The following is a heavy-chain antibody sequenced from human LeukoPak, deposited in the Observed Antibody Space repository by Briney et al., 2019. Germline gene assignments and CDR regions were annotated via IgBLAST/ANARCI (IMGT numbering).Heavy chain of an antibody. V-gene: IGHV4-38-2*02. CDR2: IYHSGIT. CDR1: GYSIWSGFY. D-gene: IGHD3-10*01. Sequence: SETLSLTCTVSGYSIWSGFYWGWIRQPPGKGLEWIGNIYHSGITYYTPSLKSRVTISVDTSKNQFSLKLSSVTAADTAVYYCARTRYYYNSRSYGAPYYFDYWGQGTLVTVSS. CDR3: ARTRYYYNSRSYGAPYYFDY. J-gene: IGHJ4*02.